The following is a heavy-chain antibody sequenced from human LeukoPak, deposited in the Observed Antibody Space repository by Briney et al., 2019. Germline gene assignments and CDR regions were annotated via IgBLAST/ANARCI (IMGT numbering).Heavy chain of an antibody. Sequence: GGSLRLSCAASGFTFSSYGMHWVRQAPGKGLEWVAYVHYDGSILSYTDSVKGRFTISRDNSKHTAHLQMSSLTTDDTGVYYCGKDKVPMDVWGKGTTVTVSS. V-gene: IGHV3-30*02. J-gene: IGHJ6*03. CDR2: VHYDGSIL. CDR1: GFTFSSYG. CDR3: GKDKVPMDV.